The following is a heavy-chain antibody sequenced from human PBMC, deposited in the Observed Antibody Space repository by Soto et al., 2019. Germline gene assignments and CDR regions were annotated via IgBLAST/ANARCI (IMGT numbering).Heavy chain of an antibody. CDR2: ITTAGDT. CDR3: ARELHGGSYGMDV. V-gene: IGHV3-13*01. CDR1: GFTFSNYD. Sequence: PGGSLRLSCAASGFTFSNYDMHWVRQVTGKGLEWVSGITTAGDTYYPGPVKGRFTISREKAKNSLYLQMNSLSAGDTAVYYCARELHGGSYGMDVWGQGTTVTVSS. J-gene: IGHJ6*02.